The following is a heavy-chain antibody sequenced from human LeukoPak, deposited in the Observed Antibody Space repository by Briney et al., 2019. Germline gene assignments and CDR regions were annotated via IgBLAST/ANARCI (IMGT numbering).Heavy chain of an antibody. CDR1: GGTFSSYA. Sequence: GASVKVSCKASGGTFSSYAISWVRQAPGQGLEWMGGIIPIFGTANYAQTFQGRVTITADESTSTAYMELSSLRSEDTAVYYCARGSFRTVLRFLEWSDRYYYYYMDVWGKGTTVTVSS. D-gene: IGHD3-3*01. CDR2: IIPIFGTA. J-gene: IGHJ6*03. CDR3: ARGSFRTVLRFLEWSDRYYYYYMDV. V-gene: IGHV1-69*01.